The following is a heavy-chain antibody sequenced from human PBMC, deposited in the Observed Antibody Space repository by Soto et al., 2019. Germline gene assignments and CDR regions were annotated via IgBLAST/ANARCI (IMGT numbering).Heavy chain of an antibody. Sequence: GASVKVSCKASGYTFTGYYMHWVRQAPGQGLEWMGWINPNSGGTNYAQKFQGWVTMTRDTSISTAYMELSRLRSDDTAVYYCARVGRSVTRFEDFDYWGQGTLVTVSS. CDR2: INPNSGGT. J-gene: IGHJ4*02. D-gene: IGHD4-17*01. CDR1: GYTFTGYY. CDR3: ARVGRSVTRFEDFDY. V-gene: IGHV1-2*04.